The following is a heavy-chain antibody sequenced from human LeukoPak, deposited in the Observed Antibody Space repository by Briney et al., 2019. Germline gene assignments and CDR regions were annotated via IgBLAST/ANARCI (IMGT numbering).Heavy chain of an antibody. D-gene: IGHD3-3*01. V-gene: IGHV3-21*01. CDR2: ISSSSYI. Sequence: PGGSLRLSCAASGFTFSSYSMNWVRQAPGKGLEWVSSISSSSYIYYADSVKGRFTISRDDAKNSLYLQMNSLRAEDTAVYYCARVGAYYDFWSGYPNYYYYYMDVWGKGTTVTISS. CDR1: GFTFSSYS. CDR3: ARVGAYYDFWSGYPNYYYYYMDV. J-gene: IGHJ6*03.